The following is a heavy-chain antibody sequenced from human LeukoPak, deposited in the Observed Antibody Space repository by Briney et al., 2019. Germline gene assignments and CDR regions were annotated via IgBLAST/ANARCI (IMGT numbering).Heavy chain of an antibody. CDR2: IKQDGSEK. J-gene: IGHJ4*02. D-gene: IGHD3-16*01. Sequence: GSLRLSCAASGFTFSPYWMTWVRQAPGVGLEWVANIKQDGSEKYYVDSVKGRFTISRDNANNSLYLQMNSLRAEDTAVYYCARGGGPIDYWGQGTLVTVSS. V-gene: IGHV3-7*01. CDR3: ARGGGPIDY. CDR1: GFTFSPYW.